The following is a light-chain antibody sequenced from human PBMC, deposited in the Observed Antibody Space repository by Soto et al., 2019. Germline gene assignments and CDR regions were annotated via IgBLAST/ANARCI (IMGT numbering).Light chain of an antibody. V-gene: IGKV1-13*02. CDR2: DAS. J-gene: IGKJ3*01. CDR3: QQFNSYPMFT. CDR1: QGISSA. Sequence: AIQLTQSPSSLSASVGDRVTITCRASQGISSALVWYQQKPGKAPKLLIYDASSLESGVPSRFSGSGSGSDYTLPISSLQPEDFATHCCQQFNSYPMFTFGPGTKVDI.